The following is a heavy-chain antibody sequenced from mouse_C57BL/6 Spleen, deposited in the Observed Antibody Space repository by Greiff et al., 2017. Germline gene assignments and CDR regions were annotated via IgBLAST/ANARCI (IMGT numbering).Heavy chain of an antibody. Sequence: VHLVESGPELVKPGASVKISCKASGYAFSSSWMNWVKQRPGKGLEWIGRIYPGDGDTNYNGKFKGKATLTADKSSSTAYMQLSSLTSEDSAVYFCAQTAQGAWFAYWGQGTLVTVSA. CDR3: AQTAQGAWFAY. V-gene: IGHV1-82*01. D-gene: IGHD3-2*02. J-gene: IGHJ3*01. CDR1: GYAFSSSW. CDR2: IYPGDGDT.